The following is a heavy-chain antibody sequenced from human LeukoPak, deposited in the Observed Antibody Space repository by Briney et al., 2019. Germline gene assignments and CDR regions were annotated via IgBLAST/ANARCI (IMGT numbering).Heavy chain of an antibody. CDR1: GFTFSSYW. V-gene: IGHV3-7*01. CDR3: ARVLSGSWDWFDP. CDR2: IKQDGSEK. Sequence: GGSLRLSCAASGFTFSSYWMSWVRQAPGKGLEWVANIKQDGSEKYYVDSVKGRFTISRDNAKNTVYLQMNSLRAEETAVYYCARVLSGSWDWFDPWGQGTLVTVSS. J-gene: IGHJ5*02. D-gene: IGHD3-22*01.